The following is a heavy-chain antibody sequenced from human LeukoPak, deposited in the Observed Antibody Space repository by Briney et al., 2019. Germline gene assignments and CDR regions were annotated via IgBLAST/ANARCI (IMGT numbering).Heavy chain of an antibody. CDR3: ARGYAATLMLDC. CDR2: IYYSGST. D-gene: IGHD2-15*01. CDR1: GGSISSGGYY. Sequence: SETLSLTCTVSGGSISSGGYYWSWIRQHPGKGLEWIGYIYYSGSTYYNPSLKSRVTISVDTSKNQFSLKLSSVTAADTAVYYCARGYAATLMLDCWGQGTLVTVSS. V-gene: IGHV4-31*03. J-gene: IGHJ4*02.